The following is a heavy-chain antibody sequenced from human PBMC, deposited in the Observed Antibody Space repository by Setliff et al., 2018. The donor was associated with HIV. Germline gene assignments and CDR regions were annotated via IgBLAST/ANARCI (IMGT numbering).Heavy chain of an antibody. Sequence: ASVKVSCKASGYIFSSYGISWVRQAPGQGLEWMGWISAYNGNINYAQKFQGRVTMTTDTSTSTAHMELRSLRSDDAAVYYCARDREAGDWYFDLWGRGTLVTVSS. CDR2: ISAYNGNI. D-gene: IGHD6-13*01. CDR1: GYIFSSYG. CDR3: ARDREAGDWYFDL. V-gene: IGHV1-18*01. J-gene: IGHJ2*01.